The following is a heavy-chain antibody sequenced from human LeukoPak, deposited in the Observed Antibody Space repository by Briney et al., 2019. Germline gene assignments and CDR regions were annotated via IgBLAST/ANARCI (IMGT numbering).Heavy chain of an antibody. V-gene: IGHV1-2*02. CDR1: GYTFTGYY. Sequence: ASVKVSCKASGYTFTGYYMHWVRQAPGQGLEWMGWINPNSGGTNYAQKFQGRVTMTRDTSISTAYMELSRLRSDDTAAYYCARRESSSCYTSHGAFDIWGQGTLVTVSS. CDR3: ARRESSSCYTSHGAFDI. J-gene: IGHJ3*02. D-gene: IGHD6-13*01. CDR2: INPNSGGT.